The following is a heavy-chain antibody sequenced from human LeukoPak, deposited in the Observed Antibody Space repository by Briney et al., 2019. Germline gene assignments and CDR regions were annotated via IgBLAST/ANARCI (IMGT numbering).Heavy chain of an antibody. Sequence: PETLSLTCTVSGGSISSYYWSWIRQPPGKGLEWIGYIYYSGSTNYNPSLKSRVTISVDTSKNQFSLKLSSVTAADTAVYYCARHQYDFWSGYYWDAFDIWGQGTMVTVSS. J-gene: IGHJ3*02. D-gene: IGHD3-3*01. CDR3: ARHQYDFWSGYYWDAFDI. CDR1: GGSISSYY. CDR2: IYYSGST. V-gene: IGHV4-59*08.